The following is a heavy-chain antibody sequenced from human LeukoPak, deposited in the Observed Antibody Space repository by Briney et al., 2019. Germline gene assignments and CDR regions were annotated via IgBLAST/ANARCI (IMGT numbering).Heavy chain of an antibody. D-gene: IGHD3-22*01. CDR3: ARVRDSSGYPAASSY. Sequence: PGGSLRLSCAASGFTFSSYSMNWVRQAPGKGLEWVSSISSGSSYIYYADSVKGRFTISRDNAKNSLYLQMNSLRAEDTAVYYCARVRDSSGYPAASSYWGQGTLVTVSS. J-gene: IGHJ4*02. CDR2: ISSGSSYI. V-gene: IGHV3-21*01. CDR1: GFTFSSYS.